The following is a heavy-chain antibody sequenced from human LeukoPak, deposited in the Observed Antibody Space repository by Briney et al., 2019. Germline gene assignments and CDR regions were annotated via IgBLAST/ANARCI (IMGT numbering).Heavy chain of an antibody. CDR1: GFQFTYFG. D-gene: IGHD3-10*01. Sequence: QTGGSLRLSCAASGFQFTYFGMSWVRQAPGKGLEWVAFIRNDGSNKYYVESVKGRFIISRDNSPDTVYLHMSNLGPDDTAVYYCAKSQDYGSGSYALDYWGQGALVTVSS. V-gene: IGHV3-30*02. J-gene: IGHJ4*02. CDR2: IRNDGSNK. CDR3: AKSQDYGSGSYALDY.